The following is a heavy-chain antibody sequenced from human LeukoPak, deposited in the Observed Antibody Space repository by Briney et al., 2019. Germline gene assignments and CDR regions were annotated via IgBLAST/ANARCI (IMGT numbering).Heavy chain of an antibody. CDR2: ISSSGGST. CDR3: ATDKRRYSN. J-gene: IGHJ4*02. D-gene: IGHD3-9*01. V-gene: IGHV3-11*01. CDR1: GFTFSDSY. Sequence: PGGSLRLSCAASGFTFSDSYMSWIRQAPGKGLEWLSYISSSGGSTYYAVSVKGRFTISRDNANNSLYLQMNSLRADDTAIYYCATDKRRYSNWGQGTLVTVST.